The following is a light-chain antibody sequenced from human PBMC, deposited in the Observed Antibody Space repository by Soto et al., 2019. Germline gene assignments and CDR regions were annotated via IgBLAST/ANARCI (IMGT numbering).Light chain of an antibody. CDR1: ESVGTY. V-gene: IGKV3-11*01. Sequence: EIVLAQSQPTLSVSPLERAALXCRASESVGTYLAWYQQTPGQAPRLLIYDASNRATGIPVRFTGSGSGTDFTLSISSLEPEDFAVYYCHQRSNWWTFGQGTKVDIK. J-gene: IGKJ1*01. CDR3: HQRSNWWT. CDR2: DAS.